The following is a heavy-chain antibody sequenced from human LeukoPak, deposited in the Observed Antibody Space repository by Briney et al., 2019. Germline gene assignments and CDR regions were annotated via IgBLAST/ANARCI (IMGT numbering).Heavy chain of an antibody. CDR2: ISGSDGIT. CDR1: GFTFSIYA. J-gene: IGHJ4*02. Sequence: TGGSLRLSCAASGFTFSIYAMIWVRQAPGKGLEWVSAISGSDGITHYADSVKGRFTISRDNSKNTLYLQMNRLRAEDTAIYYCAKSPYGSGSYGIAGYYWGQGTLVTVSS. D-gene: IGHD3-10*01. CDR3: AKSPYGSGSYGIAGYY. V-gene: IGHV3-23*01.